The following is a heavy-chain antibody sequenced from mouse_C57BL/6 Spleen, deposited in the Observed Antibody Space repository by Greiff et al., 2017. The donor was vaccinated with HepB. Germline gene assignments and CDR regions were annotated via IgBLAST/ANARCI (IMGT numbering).Heavy chain of an antibody. J-gene: IGHJ3*01. CDR2: INPNNGGT. V-gene: IGHV1-26*01. CDR3: ASTSSYALFAY. CDR1: GYTFTDYY. Sequence: EVQLQQSGPELVKPGASVKISCKASGYTFTDYYMNWVKQSHGKSLEWIGDINPNNGGTSYNQKFKGKATLTVDKSSSTAYMELRSLTSEDSAVYYCASTSSYALFAYWGQGTLVTVSA. D-gene: IGHD1-1*01.